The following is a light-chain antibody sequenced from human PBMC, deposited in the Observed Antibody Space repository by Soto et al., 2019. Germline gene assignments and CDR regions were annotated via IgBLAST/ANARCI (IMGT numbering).Light chain of an antibody. V-gene: IGKV1-39*01. J-gene: IGKJ2*01. CDR1: QTISTY. CDR2: AAS. CDR3: QQSPDIPYT. Sequence: DIKMTQSPSSLSASVGDRVTITCRASQTISTYLNWYQQNPGKAPKLLIYAASSLQSGVPSSLSGIGSETDFTLTISSLQPEDFANSHWQQSPDIPYTLGQGTKLEIK.